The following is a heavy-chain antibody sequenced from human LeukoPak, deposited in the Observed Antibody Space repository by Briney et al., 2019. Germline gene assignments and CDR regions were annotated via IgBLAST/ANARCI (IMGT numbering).Heavy chain of an antibody. CDR3: ARGHYYDSSGYYYVFRFLRPLDY. V-gene: IGHV4-34*01. CDR1: GGSFSGYY. D-gene: IGHD3-22*01. CDR2: IDHSGST. Sequence: SETLSLTCAVYGGSFSGYYWSWIRQPPGKGLEWIGEIDHSGSTNYNPSLKSRVTILVDTSKNQFSLKLSSVTAADTAVYYCARGHYYDSSGYYYVFRFLRPLDYWGQGTLVTVSS. J-gene: IGHJ4*02.